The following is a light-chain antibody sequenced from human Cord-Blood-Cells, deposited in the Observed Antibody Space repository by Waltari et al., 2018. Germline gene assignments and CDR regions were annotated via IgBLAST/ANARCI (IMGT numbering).Light chain of an antibody. J-gene: IGLJ2*01. CDR1: SSDVGSYNL. Sequence: QSALTQPASVSGSPGQSITISCTGTSSDVGSYNLVSWYQQHPGKAPKLMIYEGSKLPSGVSTRFSGSKSGNTASLTISGLQAEDEADYYCCSYAGSSTSVVFGGGTKLTVL. CDR2: EGS. V-gene: IGLV2-23*01. CDR3: CSYAGSSTSVV.